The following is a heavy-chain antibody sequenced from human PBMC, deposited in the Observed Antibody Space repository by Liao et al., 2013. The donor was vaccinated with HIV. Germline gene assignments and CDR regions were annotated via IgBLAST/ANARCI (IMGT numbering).Heavy chain of an antibody. CDR3: AREVFPGGSSPLGDY. J-gene: IGHJ4*02. CDR1: GGSFSGYH. CDR2: INHKANA. V-gene: IGHV4-34*01. Sequence: QVQLQQWGAGLLKPSETLSLTCAVYGGSFSGYHWSWIRQTPGTGLEWIGEINHKANAYYNPSLEGRVTISVDTSKKQFSLKLSSVTAADTAVYYCAREVFPGGSSPLGDYGGQGTEVAV. D-gene: IGHD6-13*01.